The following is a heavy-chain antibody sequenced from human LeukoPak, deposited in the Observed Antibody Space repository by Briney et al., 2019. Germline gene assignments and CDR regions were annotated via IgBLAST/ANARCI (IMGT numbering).Heavy chain of an antibody. CDR3: AREQVGIAVAGLRGLDY. J-gene: IGHJ4*02. CDR1: GGSISSGSYY. D-gene: IGHD6-19*01. CDR2: IYTSGST. V-gene: IGHV4-61*02. Sequence: SQTLSLTCTVSGGSISSGSYYWSWIRQPAGKGLEWIGRIYTSGSTNYNPSLKSRVTISVDTSKNRFSLKLSSVTAADTAVYYCAREQVGIAVAGLRGLDYWGQGTLVTVSS.